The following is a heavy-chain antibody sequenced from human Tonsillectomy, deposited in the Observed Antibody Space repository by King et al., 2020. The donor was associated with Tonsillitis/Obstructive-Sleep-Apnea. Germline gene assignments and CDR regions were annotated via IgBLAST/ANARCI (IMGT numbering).Heavy chain of an antibody. J-gene: IGHJ4*02. CDR3: ANSPWGSGFDS. CDR2: ISGTGGGT. Sequence: VQLVESGGGLVQPGGSLRLSCAASGFTLDTYGMNWVRQAPGKGPEWVSSISGTGGGTYYADSVKGRFTISRDDSKNTLYLQMNSLRAEDTAVYYCANSPWGSGFDSWGQGTLVTVS. D-gene: IGHD7-27*01. CDR1: GFTLDTYG. V-gene: IGHV3-23*04.